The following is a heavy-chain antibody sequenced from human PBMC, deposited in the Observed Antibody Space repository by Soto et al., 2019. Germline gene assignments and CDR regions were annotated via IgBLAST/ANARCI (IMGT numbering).Heavy chain of an antibody. CDR2: IYYSGST. V-gene: IGHV4-59*12. Sequence: SETLSLTCTVSGGSISSYYWSWIRQPPGKGLEWIGYIYYSGSTYYNPSLKSRVTISVDRSKNQFSLKLSSVTAADTAVYYCARVTQGWFDPWGQGTLVTVSS. CDR1: GGSISSYY. CDR3: ARVTQGWFDP. J-gene: IGHJ5*02. D-gene: IGHD2-21*02.